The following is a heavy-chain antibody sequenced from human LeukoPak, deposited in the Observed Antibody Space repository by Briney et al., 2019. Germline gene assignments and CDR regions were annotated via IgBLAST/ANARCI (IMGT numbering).Heavy chain of an antibody. CDR3: ARHPPGGYSYQKGNWFDP. Sequence: ASVKVSCKASGYTFTSYDINWVRQATGQGLEWMGWMNPNSGNTGYAQKFQGRVTKTRNTSISTAYMELSSLRSEDTAVYYCARHPPGGYSYQKGNWFDPWGQGTLVTVSS. V-gene: IGHV1-8*01. D-gene: IGHD5-18*01. CDR1: GYTFTSYD. CDR2: MNPNSGNT. J-gene: IGHJ5*02.